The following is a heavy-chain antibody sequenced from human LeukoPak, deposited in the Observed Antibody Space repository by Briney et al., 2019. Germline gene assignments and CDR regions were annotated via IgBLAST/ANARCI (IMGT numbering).Heavy chain of an antibody. D-gene: IGHD3-10*01. Sequence: GGSLRLSCAASGFTFSSYEMNWVRQAPGKGLEWVSYISSSGSTIYYADSVRGRFTISRDNAKNSLYLQMNSLKTEDTAVYYCAREPDYYGSGSYYNTLYYYYYMDVWGKGTTVTVSS. J-gene: IGHJ6*03. CDR1: GFTFSSYE. V-gene: IGHV3-48*03. CDR3: AREPDYYGSGSYYNTLYYYYYMDV. CDR2: ISSSGSTI.